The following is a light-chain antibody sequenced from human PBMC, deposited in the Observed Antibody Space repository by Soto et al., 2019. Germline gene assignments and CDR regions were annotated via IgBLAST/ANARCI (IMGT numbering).Light chain of an antibody. CDR1: QTISSW. Sequence: DIQMTQSPSTLSGSVGDRVTITCRASQTISSWLAWYQQKPGKAPKLLIYKASTLKSGVPSRFSGSGSGTEFTLTISSLQPDDFATYYCQHYNSLFGQGTKVDIK. CDR2: KAS. V-gene: IGKV1-5*03. J-gene: IGKJ1*01. CDR3: QHYNSL.